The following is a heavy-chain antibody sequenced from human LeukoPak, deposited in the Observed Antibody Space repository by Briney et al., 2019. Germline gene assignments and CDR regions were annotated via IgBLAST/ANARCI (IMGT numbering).Heavy chain of an antibody. CDR2: IWYDGSNK. J-gene: IGHJ4*02. Sequence: GGSLRLSCAASGFTLSSYGMHWVRQAPGKGLGWVAVIWYDGSNKYYADSVKGRFTISRDNSKNTLYLQMNSLRAEDTAVYYCARDLGVVPAEYYFDYWGQGTLVTVSS. V-gene: IGHV3-33*08. CDR3: ARDLGVVPAEYYFDY. D-gene: IGHD2-2*01. CDR1: GFTLSSYG.